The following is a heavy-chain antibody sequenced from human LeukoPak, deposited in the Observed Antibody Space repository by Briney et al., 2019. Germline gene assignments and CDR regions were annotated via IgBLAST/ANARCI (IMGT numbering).Heavy chain of an antibody. Sequence: SETLSLTCAVYGGSFSGYYWSWIRQPPGKGLEWIGEINHSGSTNYNPSLKSRVTISVDTSKNQFSLKLSSVTAADTAVYYCATNPGIAVAVDPTNQPFDYWGQGTLVTVSS. CDR3: ATNPGIAVAVDPTNQPFDY. CDR2: INHSGST. V-gene: IGHV4-34*01. J-gene: IGHJ4*02. D-gene: IGHD6-19*01. CDR1: GGSFSGYY.